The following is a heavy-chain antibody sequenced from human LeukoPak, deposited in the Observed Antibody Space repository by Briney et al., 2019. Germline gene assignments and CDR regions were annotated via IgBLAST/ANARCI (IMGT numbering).Heavy chain of an antibody. Sequence: SETLSLTCTVSGGSISSGDYYWSWIRQPPGKGLEWIGYIYYSGSTYYNPSLKSRVTISVDTSTNQFSLKLSSVTAADTAVYYCARHYYDFWSGYSPYPYDAFDIWGQGTMVTVSS. CDR3: ARHYYDFWSGYSPYPYDAFDI. J-gene: IGHJ3*02. CDR1: GGSISSGDYY. D-gene: IGHD3-3*01. CDR2: IYYSGST. V-gene: IGHV4-30-4*08.